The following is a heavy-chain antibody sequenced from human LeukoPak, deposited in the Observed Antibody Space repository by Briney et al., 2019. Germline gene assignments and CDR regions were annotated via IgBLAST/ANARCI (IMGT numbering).Heavy chain of an antibody. Sequence: SVKVSCKASGYTFIDYYMHWVRQALGQGLEWMGRIIPILGIANYAQKFQGRVTITADKSTSTAYMELSSLRSEDTAVYYCARAVQLERRYFDYWGQGTLVTVSS. CDR3: ARAVQLERRYFDY. J-gene: IGHJ4*02. CDR1: GYTFIDYY. V-gene: IGHV1-69*04. CDR2: IIPILGIA. D-gene: IGHD1-1*01.